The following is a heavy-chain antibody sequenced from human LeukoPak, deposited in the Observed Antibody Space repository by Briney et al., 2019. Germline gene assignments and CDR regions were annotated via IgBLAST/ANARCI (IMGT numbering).Heavy chain of an antibody. D-gene: IGHD4-11*01. Sequence: PGGSLRLSCAASGFTVSSNYMSWVRQAPEKGLEWVAAVSGGGDRTYYSNSVKGRFTISRDNSKNTLYLQMNSLRVEDTGVYYCAKAIPGLHAGELCDSWGQGTLVSVSS. J-gene: IGHJ4*02. V-gene: IGHV3-23*01. CDR1: GFTVSSNY. CDR2: VSGGGDRT. CDR3: AKAIPGLHAGELCDS.